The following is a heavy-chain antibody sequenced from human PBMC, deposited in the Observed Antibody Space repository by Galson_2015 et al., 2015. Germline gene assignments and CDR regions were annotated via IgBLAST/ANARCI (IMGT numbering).Heavy chain of an antibody. J-gene: IGHJ5*02. CDR2: ISAYNGNT. Sequence: SVKVSCKASGYSFTNYGISWARQAPGQGLEWMGWISAYNGNTNYAQKFQGRVTMTTDTSTSTAYMELRSLRSDDTAVYYCALGGSDILTERPNWFDPWGQGTLVTVSS. V-gene: IGHV1-18*04. CDR3: ALGGSDILTERPNWFDP. D-gene: IGHD3-9*01. CDR1: GYSFTNYG.